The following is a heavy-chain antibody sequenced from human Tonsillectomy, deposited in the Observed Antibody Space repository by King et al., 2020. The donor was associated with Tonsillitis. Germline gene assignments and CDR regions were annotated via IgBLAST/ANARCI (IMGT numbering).Heavy chain of an antibody. CDR2: IWYDGSNK. CDR1: GFTFSSYG. CDR3: ARDRDYDSSGYLDY. V-gene: IGHV3-33*01. J-gene: IGHJ4*02. D-gene: IGHD3-22*01. Sequence: QLVQSGGGVVQPGRSLRLSCAASGFTFSSYGMHWVRQAPGKGLEWVAVIWYDGSNKYYADSVKGRFTISRDNSKNTLYLQMNSLRAEDTAVYYCARDRDYDSSGYLDYWGQGTLVTVSS.